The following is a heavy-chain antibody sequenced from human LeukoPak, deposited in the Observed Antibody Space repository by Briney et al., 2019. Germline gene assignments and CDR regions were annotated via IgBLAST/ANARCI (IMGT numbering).Heavy chain of an antibody. CDR2: INTNTGNP. Sequence: ASVKVSCKASGYTFTSYAMNWVRQAPGQGLEWMGWINTNTGNPTYAQGFTGRFVFSLDTSVSTAYLQISSLKAEDTAVYYCACRGTYYYDSSGYSVDAFDIWGQGTMVTVSS. V-gene: IGHV7-4-1*02. CDR3: ACRGTYYYDSSGYSVDAFDI. CDR1: GYTFTSYA. D-gene: IGHD3-22*01. J-gene: IGHJ3*02.